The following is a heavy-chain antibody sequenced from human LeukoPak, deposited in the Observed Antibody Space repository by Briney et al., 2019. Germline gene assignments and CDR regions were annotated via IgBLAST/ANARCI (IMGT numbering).Heavy chain of an antibody. CDR1: GGSISSGGYS. J-gene: IGHJ5*02. D-gene: IGHD2-15*01. Sequence: SQTLSLTCAVSGGSISSGGYSWSWIRQPPGKGLEWIGYIYHSGSTYYNPSLKSRVTISVVRSKNQFSLKLSSVTAADTAVYYCAREYCSGGSCYWFDPWGQGTLVTVSS. CDR3: AREYCSGGSCYWFDP. CDR2: IYHSGST. V-gene: IGHV4-30-2*01.